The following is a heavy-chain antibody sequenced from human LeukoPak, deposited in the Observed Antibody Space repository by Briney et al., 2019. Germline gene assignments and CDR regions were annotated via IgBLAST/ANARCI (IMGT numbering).Heavy chain of an antibody. CDR1: GFIFSSYW. J-gene: IGHJ4*02. V-gene: IGHV3-7*01. CDR2: IKHDGSEK. CDR3: ARDPHWGAGYFDF. D-gene: IGHD1-26*01. Sequence: GGSLRLSCAASGFIFSSYWMSWVRQAPGKGLQWVANIKHDGSEKYYVDSVKGRSTISVDSAKRSLYLQMNSLKDEDTAVYYCARDPHWGAGYFDFWGQGALVTVSS.